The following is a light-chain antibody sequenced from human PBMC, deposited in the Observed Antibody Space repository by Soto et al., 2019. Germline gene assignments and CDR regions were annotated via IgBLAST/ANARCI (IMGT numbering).Light chain of an antibody. Sequence: EIVLTQSPGTLSLSPGERATLSCRASQSASSSSLAWYQQKPGQAPRLLISGVSSRAADIPDRFSGSGSGTDFTLTINRLEPEDFAVYYCQQYDSSPRTFGQGTKVDIK. CDR1: QSASSSS. CDR2: GVS. V-gene: IGKV3-20*01. J-gene: IGKJ1*01. CDR3: QQYDSSPRT.